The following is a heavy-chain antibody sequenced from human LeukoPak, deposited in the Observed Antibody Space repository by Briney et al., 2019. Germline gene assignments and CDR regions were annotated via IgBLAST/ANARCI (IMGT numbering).Heavy chain of an antibody. V-gene: IGHV3-30-3*01. CDR1: GYTFTSYA. J-gene: IGHJ4*02. D-gene: IGHD5-24*01. CDR3: ARGPLTGRWPDMGFDY. CDR2: ISYDGSGK. Sequence: SCKASGYTFTSYAMHWVRQAPGKGLEWVAVISYDGSGKYYADSVKGRFTISRDNSKNTLYLQMNSLRAEDTAMYYCARGPLTGRWPDMGFDYWGQGTLVTVSS.